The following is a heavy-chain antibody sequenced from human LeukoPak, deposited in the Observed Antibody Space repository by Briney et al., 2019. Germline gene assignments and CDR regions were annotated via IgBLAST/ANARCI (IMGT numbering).Heavy chain of an antibody. CDR3: ARDGALGARFDY. D-gene: IGHD6-6*01. V-gene: IGHV4-31*03. CDR1: GVSISSGGYY. J-gene: IGHJ4*02. CDR2: IYYSGST. Sequence: PSQTLSLTCTVSGVSISSGGYYWSWIRQHPGKGLEWIGYIYYSGSTYYNPSLKSRVTISVDTSKNQFSLKLSSVTAADTAVYYCARDGALGARFDYWGQGTLVTVSS.